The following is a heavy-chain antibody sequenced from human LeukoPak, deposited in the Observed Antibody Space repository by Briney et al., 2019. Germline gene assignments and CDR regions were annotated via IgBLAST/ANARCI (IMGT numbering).Heavy chain of an antibody. CDR1: GFTFSSYA. CDR2: ISGSGGST. CDR3: AKGGGYCSGGSCYPPRWFVP. Sequence: GGSLRLSCEASGFTFSSYAMSWVRQAPGKGLEWVSMISGSGGSTHYADSVKGRFTISRDDSKNTLYLKMNSMRAEETAVYYCAKGGGYCSGGSCYPPRWFVPWGQGTLVTVSS. J-gene: IGHJ5*02. V-gene: IGHV3-23*01. D-gene: IGHD2-15*01.